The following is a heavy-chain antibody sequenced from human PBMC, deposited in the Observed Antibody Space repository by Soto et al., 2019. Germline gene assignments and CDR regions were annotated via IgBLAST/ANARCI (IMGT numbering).Heavy chain of an antibody. CDR3: TSKDSSSSYYFDY. CDR2: IRSKANSYAT. Sequence: EVQLVESGGGLVQPGGSLKLSCAASGFTFSGSAMHWVRQASGKGLEWVGRIRSKANSYATAYDASVKGRFTISRDDSKNTGYLQMNSLKTEDTVVYYCTSKDSSSSYYFDYWGQGTLVTVSS. J-gene: IGHJ4*02. CDR1: GFTFSGSA. V-gene: IGHV3-73*02. D-gene: IGHD6-6*01.